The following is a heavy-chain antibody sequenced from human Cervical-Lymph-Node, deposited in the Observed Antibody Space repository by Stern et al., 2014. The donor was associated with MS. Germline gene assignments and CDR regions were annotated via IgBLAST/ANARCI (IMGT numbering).Heavy chain of an antibody. Sequence: VQLEESGDEAKKPGASVKVSCKASGYTFISYYMNWVRQAPGQGLEWMGIINPSDNNTFYAQKFQGRVTMTRDTSTSTVYMELSSLRSEDTAVYFCAREADGMDVWGQGTTVTVSS. CDR2: INPSDNNT. V-gene: IGHV1-46*03. CDR1: GYTFISYY. J-gene: IGHJ6*02. CDR3: AREADGMDV.